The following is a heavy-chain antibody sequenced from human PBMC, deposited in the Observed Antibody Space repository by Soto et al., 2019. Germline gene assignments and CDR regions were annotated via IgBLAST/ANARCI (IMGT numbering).Heavy chain of an antibody. CDR2: IYYSGST. Sequence: TSETLSLTCTVSGGSISSCGYYWSWIRQHPGKGLEWIGYIYYSGSTYYNPSLKSRVTISVDTSKNQFSLKLSSVTAADTAVYYCARDSSIGFGESDSYYYMDVWGKGTTVTVSS. CDR1: GGSISSCGYY. J-gene: IGHJ6*03. V-gene: IGHV4-31*03. CDR3: ARDSSIGFGESDSYYYMDV. D-gene: IGHD3-10*01.